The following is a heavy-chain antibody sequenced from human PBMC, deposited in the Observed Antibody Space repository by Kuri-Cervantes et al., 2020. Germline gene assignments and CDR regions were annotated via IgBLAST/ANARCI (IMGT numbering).Heavy chain of an antibody. CDR3: ARAPNPNRRYNWFDP. CDR1: GYTFTGYY. D-gene: IGHD2/OR15-2a*01. CDR2: INPNSGDT. J-gene: IGHJ5*02. V-gene: IGHV1-2*02. Sequence: ASVKVSCKASGYTFTGYYIHWVRQAPGQGLEWMGWINPNSGDTNYAQKFQGRVTMTRDTSISTAYMELSSLRSEDTAVYYCARAPNPNRRYNWFDPWGQGTLVTVSS.